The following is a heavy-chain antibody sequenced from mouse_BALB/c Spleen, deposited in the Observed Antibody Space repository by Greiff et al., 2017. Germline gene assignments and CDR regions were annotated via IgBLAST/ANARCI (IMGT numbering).Heavy chain of an antibody. CDR2: IDPANGNT. CDR3: AYGNHVSWFAY. CDR1: GFNIKDTY. D-gene: IGHD2-1*01. J-gene: IGHJ3*01. V-gene: IGHV14-3*02. Sequence: EVQLQQSGAELVKPGASVKLSCTASGFNIKDTYMHWVKQRPEQGLEWIGRIDPANGNTKYDPKFQGKATITADTSSNTAYLQLSSLTSEDTAVYYCAYGNHVSWFAYWGQGTLVTVSA.